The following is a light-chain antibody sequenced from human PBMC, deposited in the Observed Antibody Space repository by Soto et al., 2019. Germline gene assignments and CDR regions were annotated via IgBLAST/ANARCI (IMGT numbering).Light chain of an antibody. V-gene: IGKV3-20*01. CDR3: QQYGSWT. CDR1: HTISSNY. CDR2: GTS. Sequence: DIVLTQSPGTLSVSPGERATLSCRASHTISSNYLAWYQQKPGQPPSLLIYGTSSRATGIPDRFSGSGSGTDFTLTISRLEPEDSAIYYCQQYGSWTFGQGTKVEIK. J-gene: IGKJ1*01.